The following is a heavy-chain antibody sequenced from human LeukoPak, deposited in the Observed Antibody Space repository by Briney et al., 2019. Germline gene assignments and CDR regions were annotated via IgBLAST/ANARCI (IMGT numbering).Heavy chain of an antibody. D-gene: IGHD6-19*01. CDR3: ARSPRVAVAGTRWFDP. CDR1: GYSISSGYY. V-gene: IGHV4-38-2*02. J-gene: IGHJ5*02. CDR2: IYHSGST. Sequence: SETLSLTCTVSGYSISSGYYWGWIRHPPGKGLEWIGSIYHSGSTYYNPSLKSRVTISVDTSKNQFSLKLSSVTAADTAVYYCARSPRVAVAGTRWFDPWGQGTLVTVSS.